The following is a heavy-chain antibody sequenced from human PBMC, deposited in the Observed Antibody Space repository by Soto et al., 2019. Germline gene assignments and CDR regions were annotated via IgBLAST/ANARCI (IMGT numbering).Heavy chain of an antibody. CDR3: ARGTTMVPTDL. CDR1: GGTFSSHA. J-gene: IGHJ4*02. D-gene: IGHD5-18*01. Sequence: QVQLMQSGAEVKKPGSSVRVSSKGIGGTFSSHAISWVRQAPGQGLEWMGKIIPLLGIENYAQKFQGRVTLTADKSTTTAYMELSSLRSDDTAVYYCARGTTMVPTDLWGQGTLVTVSS. V-gene: IGHV1-69*04. CDR2: IIPLLGIE.